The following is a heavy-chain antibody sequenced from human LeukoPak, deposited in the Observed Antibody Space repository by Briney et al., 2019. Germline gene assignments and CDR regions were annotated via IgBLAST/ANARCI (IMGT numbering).Heavy chain of an antibody. D-gene: IGHD3-10*01. CDR3: ARSVDYYGSGRYYYYYYMDV. CDR1: GYTFTSYD. V-gene: IGHV1-8*03. CDR2: INPNSGNT. Sequence: ASVKVFCKASGYTFTSYDINWVRQATGQGLEWMGWINPNSGNTGYAQKFQGRVTITRNTSISTAYMELSSLRSEDTAVYYCARSVDYYGSGRYYYYYYMDVWGKGTTVIVSS. J-gene: IGHJ6*03.